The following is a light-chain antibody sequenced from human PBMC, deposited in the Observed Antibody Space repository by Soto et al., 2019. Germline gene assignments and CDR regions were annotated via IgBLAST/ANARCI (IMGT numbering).Light chain of an antibody. CDR1: QTVGRS. Sequence: EIGWTKYHATLHWSPGERATVPCMASQTVGRSLAWYQQKPGQAPRLLISDASNRATGIPARFSGSGSGTDFTLTISSLDSEDFAIYYCQQRYNWPLTFGQGTRLEI. J-gene: IGKJ5*01. V-gene: IGKV3-11*01. CDR3: QQRYNWPLT. CDR2: DAS.